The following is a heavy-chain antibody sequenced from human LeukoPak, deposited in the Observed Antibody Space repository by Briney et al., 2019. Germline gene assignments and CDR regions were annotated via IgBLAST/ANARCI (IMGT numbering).Heavy chain of an antibody. Sequence: SETLSLTCTVSGGSISSYYWSWIRQPPGKGLEWIGYIYYSGSTNYNPSLKSRVTISVDTSKNQFSLKLSSVTAADTAVYYCASSPQLRSYNWFDPWGQGTLVTVSS. V-gene: IGHV4-59*08. J-gene: IGHJ5*02. CDR1: GGSISSYY. D-gene: IGHD3-3*01. CDR3: ASSPQLRSYNWFDP. CDR2: IYYSGST.